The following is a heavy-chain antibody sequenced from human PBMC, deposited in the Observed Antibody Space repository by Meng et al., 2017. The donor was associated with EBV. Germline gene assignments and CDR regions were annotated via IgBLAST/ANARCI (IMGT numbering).Heavy chain of an antibody. V-gene: IGHV1-46*01. Sequence: QVQLVQSRAEVKKPGDSVKVYCKASGYNFTSYYMHWVRQAPGQGLEWMGIINPSGGSTSYAQKFQGRVTMTRDTSTSTVYMELSSLRSEDTAVYYCARDLRSLFDYWDQGTLVTVSS. CDR3: ARDLRSLFDY. CDR1: GYNFTSYY. J-gene: IGHJ4*02. D-gene: IGHD3-16*01. CDR2: INPSGGST.